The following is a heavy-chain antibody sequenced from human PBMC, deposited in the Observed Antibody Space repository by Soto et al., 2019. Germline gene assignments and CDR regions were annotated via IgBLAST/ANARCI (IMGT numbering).Heavy chain of an antibody. V-gene: IGHV3-23*01. CDR3: ANDDSSGWHRSFDY. D-gene: IGHD6-19*01. Sequence: EVQLLESGGGLVQPGGSLRLSCTASGFAFSGYPMSWVRQTPGKGLEWVSGIDASTGRTYFADSVEGRFTISRDNSKNTLYMRSRRLRVADTAIYYCANDDSSGWHRSFDYWGQGTLVTVSS. J-gene: IGHJ4*02. CDR1: GFAFSGYP. CDR2: IDASTGRT.